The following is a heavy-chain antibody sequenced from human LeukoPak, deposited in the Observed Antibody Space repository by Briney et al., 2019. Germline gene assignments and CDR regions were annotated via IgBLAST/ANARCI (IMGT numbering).Heavy chain of an antibody. Sequence: TGGSLRLSCAASRFTFSDYYMSWIRQAPGKGLEWVSYISSSGSTIYYADSVKGRFTMSRDNAKNSLYLQMNSLRAEDTAVYYCAREGTNWDFDYWGQGTLVTVSS. D-gene: IGHD7-27*01. J-gene: IGHJ4*02. CDR3: AREGTNWDFDY. CDR2: ISSSGSTI. CDR1: RFTFSDYY. V-gene: IGHV3-11*04.